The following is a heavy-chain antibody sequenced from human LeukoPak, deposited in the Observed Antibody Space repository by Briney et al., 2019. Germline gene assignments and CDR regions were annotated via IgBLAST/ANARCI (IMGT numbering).Heavy chain of an antibody. CDR2: INPNSGGT. CDR3: ARFRRTGTKPYNWFDP. Sequence: ASVTVSCKASGYTFTVYYMHWVRQAPGQGLEWMGWINPNSGGTNYAQKFQGRVTMTRDTSISTAYMELSRLRSDDTAVYYCARFRRTGTKPYNWFDPWGQGTLVTVSS. V-gene: IGHV1-2*02. CDR1: GYTFTVYY. D-gene: IGHD1-7*01. J-gene: IGHJ5*02.